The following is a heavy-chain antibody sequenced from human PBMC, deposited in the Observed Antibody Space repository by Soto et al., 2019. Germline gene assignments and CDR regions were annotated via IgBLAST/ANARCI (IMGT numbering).Heavy chain of an antibody. CDR1: GFTFSSYG. J-gene: IGHJ4*02. D-gene: IGHD3-22*01. V-gene: IGHV3-33*01. CDR2: IWYDGSNK. Sequence: PGGSLRLSCAASGFTFSSYGMNWVRQAPGKGLEWVAVIWYDGSNKYYADSVKGRFTISRDNSKNTLYLQMNSLRAEDTAVYYCARGPPFTMIVVVMDYWGQGTLVTVSS. CDR3: ARGPPFTMIVVVMDY.